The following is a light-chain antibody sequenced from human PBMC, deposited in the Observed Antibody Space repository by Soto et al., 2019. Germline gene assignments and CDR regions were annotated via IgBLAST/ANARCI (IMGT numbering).Light chain of an antibody. J-gene: IGKJ4*01. CDR3: QQRYIRPLT. CDR2: HAS. CDR1: QDITNN. V-gene: IGKV3-11*01. Sequence: EIVVTQSPATLSLSPGESATLSCRASQDITNNLAWYQQKPGQPPRLLIYHASDRATGIPSRCSGSGSGTAFTLTTISLEPEDFAVDYCQQRYIRPLTFGGGTKVEIK.